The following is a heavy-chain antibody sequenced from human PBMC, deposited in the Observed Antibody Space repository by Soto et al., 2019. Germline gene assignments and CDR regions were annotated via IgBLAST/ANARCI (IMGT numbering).Heavy chain of an antibody. J-gene: IGHJ4*02. Sequence: QVPLVQSGAEVKKPGASVKVSCKASGYTFTSYDINWVRQATGQGLEWMGWMNPNSGNTGYAQKFQGRVTMTRNTSISTAYMELSSLRSEDTAVYYCARGTSTAYYDFWSGYYTGGYFDYWGQGTLVTVSS. CDR2: MNPNSGNT. D-gene: IGHD3-3*01. CDR1: GYTFTSYD. CDR3: ARGTSTAYYDFWSGYYTGGYFDY. V-gene: IGHV1-8*01.